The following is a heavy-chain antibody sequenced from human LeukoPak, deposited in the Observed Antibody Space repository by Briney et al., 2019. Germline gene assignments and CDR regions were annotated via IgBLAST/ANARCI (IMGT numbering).Heavy chain of an antibody. CDR1: GYTLTELS. Sequence: ASVKVSCKVSGYTLTELSMHWVRQAPGKGLEGRGGFDPEDGETIYAQKFQGRVTMTEDTSTDTAYMELSSLRSEDTAVYYCATRVPAAHESNYFDYWGQGTLVTVSS. D-gene: IGHD2-2*01. V-gene: IGHV1-24*01. CDR3: ATRVPAAHESNYFDY. J-gene: IGHJ4*02. CDR2: FDPEDGET.